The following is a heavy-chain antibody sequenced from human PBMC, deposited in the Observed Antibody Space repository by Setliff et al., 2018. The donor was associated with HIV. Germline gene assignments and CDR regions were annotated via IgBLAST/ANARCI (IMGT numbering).Heavy chain of an antibody. V-gene: IGHV1-2*02. D-gene: IGHD2-21*01. Sequence: GASVKVSCKASGYIFTDYYLHWVRLAPGQGPEWGGWINPETGDPNYAQKFRGRVLMTRDTSITTAFLHVAKLTSYDTAIYYCATGIPSDLDYWGQGTLVTVSS. CDR1: GYIFTDYY. J-gene: IGHJ4*01. CDR3: ATGIPSDLDY. CDR2: INPETGDP.